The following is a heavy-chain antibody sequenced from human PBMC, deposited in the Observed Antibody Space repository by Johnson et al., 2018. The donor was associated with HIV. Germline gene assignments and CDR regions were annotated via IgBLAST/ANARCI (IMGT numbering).Heavy chain of an antibody. V-gene: IGHV3-30*04. CDR3: ALILTERDAFDI. CDR2: ISDDGSNK. Sequence: QEQLVESGGGVVQPGRSLRLSCAASEFTFSSYAMHWVRQAPGKGLEWVAVISDDGSNKYYADSVKGRFTVSRDNSKNTLHLQMNSLSVEDTAVYYCALILTERDAFDIWGQGTMVTVSS. D-gene: IGHD3-9*01. CDR1: EFTFSSYA. J-gene: IGHJ3*02.